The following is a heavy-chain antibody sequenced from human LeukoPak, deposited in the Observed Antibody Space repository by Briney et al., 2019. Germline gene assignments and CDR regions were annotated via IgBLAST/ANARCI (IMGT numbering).Heavy chain of an antibody. CDR3: ARYVSPGPFVMATIY. CDR2: IIPIGGST. D-gene: IGHD5-24*01. Sequence: ASVKVSCKASGYTFTSYSMHWVRQAPGQGLEWMGIIIPIGGSTNYAQKFQGRVTMTTDTSTSTVYMELSSLRSEDTAVYYCARYVSPGPFVMATIYWGQGTLVTVSS. V-gene: IGHV1-46*01. CDR1: GYTFTSYS. J-gene: IGHJ4*02.